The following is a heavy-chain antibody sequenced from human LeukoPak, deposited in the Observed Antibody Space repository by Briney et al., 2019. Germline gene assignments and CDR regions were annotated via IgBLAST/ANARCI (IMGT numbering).Heavy chain of an antibody. CDR2: ISSSYI. Sequence: KPGGSLRLSCAASGFTFSSYSMNWVRQAPGKGLEWVSSISSSYIYYADSVKGRFTISRDSAKNSLYLQMNSLRAEDTAVYYCARGGNYLLCDYWGQGTLVTVSS. CDR1: GFTFSSYS. J-gene: IGHJ4*02. V-gene: IGHV3-21*01. CDR3: ARGGNYLLCDY. D-gene: IGHD4-23*01.